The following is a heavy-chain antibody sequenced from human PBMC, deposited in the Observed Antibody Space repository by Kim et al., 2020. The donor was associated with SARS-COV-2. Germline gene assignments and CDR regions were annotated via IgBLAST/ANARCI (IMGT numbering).Heavy chain of an antibody. CDR2: ISSSGSTI. V-gene: IGHV3-11*01. D-gene: IGHD6-13*01. J-gene: IGHJ4*02. Sequence: GGSLRLSCAASGFTFSDYYMSWIRQAPGKGLEWVSYISSSGSTIYYADSVKGRFTISRDNAKNSLYLQMNSLRAEDTAVYYCARVYSSSWYSVDYWGQGTLVTVSS. CDR1: GFTFSDYY. CDR3: ARVYSSSWYSVDY.